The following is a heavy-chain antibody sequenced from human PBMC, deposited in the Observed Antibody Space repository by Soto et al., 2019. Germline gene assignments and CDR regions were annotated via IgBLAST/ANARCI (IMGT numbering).Heavy chain of an antibody. Sequence: ASVKVSCQASGGTFSSYAISWVRQAPGQGLEWMGGIIPIFGTANYAQKFQGRVTITADESTSTAYMELSSLRSEDTAVYYCAREEDSSSYVDYWGQGTLVTVSS. CDR1: GGTFSSYA. V-gene: IGHV1-69*13. CDR3: AREEDSSSYVDY. CDR2: IIPIFGTA. D-gene: IGHD6-13*01. J-gene: IGHJ4*02.